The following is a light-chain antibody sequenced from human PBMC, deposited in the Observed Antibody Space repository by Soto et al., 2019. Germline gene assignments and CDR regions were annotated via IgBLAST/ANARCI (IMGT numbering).Light chain of an antibody. V-gene: IGKV3-15*01. CDR3: QQYGSSLFT. CDR2: AAS. Sequence: EIVLTQSPATLAVSAGEGATGACRASQSLGSNLAWYQQKPGQAPRLLIYAASTRATGIPARFSGNGSGTEFTLTISSLEPEDFAVYYCQQYGSSLFTFGPGTKVDNK. CDR1: QSLGSN. J-gene: IGKJ3*01.